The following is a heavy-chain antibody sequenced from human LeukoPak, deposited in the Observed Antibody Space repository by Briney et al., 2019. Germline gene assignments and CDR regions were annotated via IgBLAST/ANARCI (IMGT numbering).Heavy chain of an antibody. Sequence: GGSLRLSCAASGFTFSSYSMNWVRQAPGKGLEWVSSITSSSSYIYYADSVKGRFTISRDNAKNSLYLQINSLRAEDTAMYYCARSTMYYYDNSDYYYSAFDIWGQGTMVTVSS. CDR3: ARSTMYYYDNSDYYYSAFDI. CDR2: ITSSSSYI. V-gene: IGHV3-21*01. J-gene: IGHJ3*02. D-gene: IGHD3-22*01. CDR1: GFTFSSYS.